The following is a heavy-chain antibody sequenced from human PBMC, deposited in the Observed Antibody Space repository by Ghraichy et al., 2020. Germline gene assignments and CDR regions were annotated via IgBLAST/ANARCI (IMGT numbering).Heavy chain of an antibody. Sequence: GGSLRLSCAASGFIFSDFAMHWVRQAPGTGLEWVAYISYDGSKTYFGDSVKGRITFSRDNSKDMVYLEMNSLRVEDTAVYYCAREGGATAATGYYFDYWGQGSLVTVSS. CDR2: ISYDGSKT. CDR3: AREGGATAATGYYFDY. D-gene: IGHD6-25*01. V-gene: IGHV3-30*12. CDR1: GFIFSDFA. J-gene: IGHJ4*02.